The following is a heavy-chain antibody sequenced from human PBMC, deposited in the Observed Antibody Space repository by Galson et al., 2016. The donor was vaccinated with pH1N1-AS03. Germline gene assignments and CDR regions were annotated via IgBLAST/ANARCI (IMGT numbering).Heavy chain of an antibody. Sequence: SLRLSCAASGFTINNNYMSWVRQAPGKGLEWVSVIYGGGDTLYADSVKGRFTISRDNSKNTVYLQMNSLRVEDTAVYYCAREPSWELGNYFDYWGQGTLVTVSS. V-gene: IGHV3-53*01. CDR3: AREPSWELGNYFDY. CDR1: GFTINNNY. CDR2: IYGGGDT. J-gene: IGHJ4*02. D-gene: IGHD4-23*01.